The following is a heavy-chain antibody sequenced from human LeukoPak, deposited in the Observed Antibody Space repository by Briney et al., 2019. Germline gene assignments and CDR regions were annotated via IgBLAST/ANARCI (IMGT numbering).Heavy chain of an antibody. CDR1: GGSISSSSHN. CDR3: AREMGSWGKHDAFDI. CDR2: IYYSGST. Sequence: SETLSLTCTVSGGSISSSSHNWGWIRQPPGKGLEWIGSIYYSGSTYYNPSLKSRVTIFVDTSKNQFSLKLSSVTAADTAVYYCAREMGSWGKHDAFDIWGQGTMVTVSS. D-gene: IGHD3-16*01. V-gene: IGHV4-39*02. J-gene: IGHJ3*02.